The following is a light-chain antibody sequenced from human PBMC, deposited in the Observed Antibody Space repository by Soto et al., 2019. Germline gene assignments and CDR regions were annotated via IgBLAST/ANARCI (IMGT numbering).Light chain of an antibody. Sequence: EIVLTQSPGTLSLSPGERGTLSCRASQNLGTLYLAWFQQKSGQAPRLLIYSASRRATGIPDMFTGSGSGTDFTLTINRVEPEDFAVYFCQQYAGSPRTFGQGTKVEIK. CDR3: QQYAGSPRT. V-gene: IGKV3-20*01. CDR1: QNLGTLY. J-gene: IGKJ1*01. CDR2: SAS.